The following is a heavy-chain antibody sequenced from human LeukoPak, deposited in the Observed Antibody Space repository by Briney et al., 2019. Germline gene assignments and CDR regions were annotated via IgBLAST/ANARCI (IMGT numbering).Heavy chain of an antibody. CDR3: ARDVVIAVAGTGWYFDL. CDR2: ISAYNGNT. D-gene: IGHD6-19*01. Sequence: ASVKVSCKASGYTFTSYGISWVRQAPGQGLGWKGWISAYNGNTNYAQKLQGRVTMTTDTSTSTAYMELRSLRSDDTAVYCCARDVVIAVAGTGWYFDLWGRGTLVTVSS. CDR1: GYTFTSYG. V-gene: IGHV1-18*01. J-gene: IGHJ2*01.